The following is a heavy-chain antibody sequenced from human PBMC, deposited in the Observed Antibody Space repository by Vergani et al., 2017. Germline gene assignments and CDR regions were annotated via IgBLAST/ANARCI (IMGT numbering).Heavy chain of an antibody. Sequence: EVQLVESGGGLVQPGGSLRLSCAASGFTVSSNYMSWVRQAPGQGLEWVSVIYSVGSTYYADYVKGRFPISRDNSKNTLYLQMNSLRAEDTAGYYWARGRGQQQSRLLYYYGMDVWGQGTTVTVSS. CDR3: ARGRGQQQSRLLYYYGMDV. J-gene: IGHJ6*02. D-gene: IGHD6-13*01. V-gene: IGHV3-66*01. CDR2: IYSVGST. CDR1: GFTVSSNY.